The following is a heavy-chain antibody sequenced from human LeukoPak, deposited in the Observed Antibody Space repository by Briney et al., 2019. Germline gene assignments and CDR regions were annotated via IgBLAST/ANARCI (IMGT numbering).Heavy chain of an antibody. CDR3: ARSRGADGSSWYAAYYYGMDV. Sequence: GGSLRLSCAASGFTVSSNYMSWVRQAPGKGLEWVSVIYSGGSTYYADSVKGRFTISRDNSKNTLYLQMNSLRAEDTAVYYCARSRGADGSSWYAAYYYGMDVWGQGTTVTVSS. CDR2: IYSGGST. V-gene: IGHV3-66*01. CDR1: GFTVSSNY. J-gene: IGHJ6*02. D-gene: IGHD6-13*01.